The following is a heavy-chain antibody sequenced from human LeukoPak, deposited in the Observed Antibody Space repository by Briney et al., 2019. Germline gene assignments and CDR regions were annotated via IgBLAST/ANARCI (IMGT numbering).Heavy chain of an antibody. CDR2: IWFDGINT. D-gene: IGHD2-15*01. CDR1: GFTFSKYG. J-gene: IGHJ5*02. V-gene: IGHV3-33*01. Sequence: GTSLRLSCAASGFTFSKYGMRWVRQAPGKGLEWVAVIWFDGINTNHADSVKGRFTVSRDNSKNTLFLQMNSLRAEDTAVYFCVRDYCSGGSCYESKWFDPWGQGTLVTVSS. CDR3: VRDYCSGGSCYESKWFDP.